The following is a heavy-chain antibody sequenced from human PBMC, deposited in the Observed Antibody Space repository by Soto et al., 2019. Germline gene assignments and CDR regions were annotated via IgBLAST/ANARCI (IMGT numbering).Heavy chain of an antibody. D-gene: IGHD3-22*01. CDR1: GYSFTSYW. J-gene: IGHJ3*02. Sequence: EVQLVQSGAEVKKPGESLRISCKGSGYSFTSYWISWVRQMPGKGLEWMGRIDPSDSYTNYSPSFQGHVTISADKSISTAYLQWSSLKASDTAMYYCARPVDSSGYSEGAFDIWGQGTMVTVSS. CDR3: ARPVDSSGYSEGAFDI. CDR2: IDPSDSYT. V-gene: IGHV5-10-1*03.